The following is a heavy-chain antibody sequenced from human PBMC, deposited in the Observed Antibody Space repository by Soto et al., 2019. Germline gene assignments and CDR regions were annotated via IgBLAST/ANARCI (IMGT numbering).Heavy chain of an antibody. Sequence: QVQLVESGGGVVQPGRSLRLSCAASGFTFSSYAMHWVRQAPGKGLEWVAVISYDGSNKYYADSVKGRFTISRDNSKNTLYLQMNSLRAEDTAVHYCARGGVVAATVYYYYGMDVWGQGTTVTVSS. CDR1: GFTFSSYA. CDR2: ISYDGSNK. J-gene: IGHJ6*02. CDR3: ARGGVVAATVYYYYGMDV. V-gene: IGHV3-30-3*01. D-gene: IGHD2-15*01.